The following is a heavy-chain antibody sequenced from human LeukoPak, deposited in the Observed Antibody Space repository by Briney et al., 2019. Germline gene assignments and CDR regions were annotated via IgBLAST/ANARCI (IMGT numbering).Heavy chain of an antibody. J-gene: IGHJ1*01. D-gene: IGHD3-3*01. CDR2: INGDGTIT. CDR3: ARDRYDFTA. V-gene: IGHV3-74*03. Sequence: GGSLRLSCEASGFTFSPYWMHWVRQAPGKGLVWVSRINGDGTITTYADSVKGRFTISRDNARNTLYLQMKSLRVDDTAVYYCARDRYDFTAWGQGTLVTVPS. CDR1: GFTFSPYW.